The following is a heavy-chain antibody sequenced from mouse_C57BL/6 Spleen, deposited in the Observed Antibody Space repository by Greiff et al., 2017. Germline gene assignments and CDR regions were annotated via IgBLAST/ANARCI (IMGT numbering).Heavy chain of an antibody. J-gene: IGHJ2*01. D-gene: IGHD1-1*01. CDR2: INPSNGGT. V-gene: IGHV1-53*01. Sequence: ASGYTFTSYWMHWVKQRPGQGLEWIGNINPSNGGTNYNEKFKSKPTLTVDKSSSTAYMQLSSLTSEDSAVYYCARSGITTVVATRYFDYWGQGTTLTVSS. CDR3: ARSGITTVVATRYFDY. CDR1: GYTFTSYW.